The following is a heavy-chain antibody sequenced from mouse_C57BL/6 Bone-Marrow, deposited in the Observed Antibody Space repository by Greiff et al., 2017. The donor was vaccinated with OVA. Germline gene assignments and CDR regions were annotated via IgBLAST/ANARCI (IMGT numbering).Heavy chain of an antibody. CDR3: VGGNVGNSFYAMDY. J-gene: IGHJ4*01. CDR2: IDPANDNT. V-gene: IGHV14-3*01. CDR1: GFNIKNTY. Sequence: VQLQQSVAELVRPGASVKLSCTASGFNIKNTYMHWVKQRPEQGLEWIGRIDPANDNTKYATKFQGKATMSADTSSNTAYLQLSRLSSEATAVDCGVGGNVGNSFYAMDYWGQGTSVTVSS. D-gene: IGHD1-1*01.